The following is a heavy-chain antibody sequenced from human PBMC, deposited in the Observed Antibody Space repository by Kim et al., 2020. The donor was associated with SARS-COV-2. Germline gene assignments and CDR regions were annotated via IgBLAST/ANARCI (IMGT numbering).Heavy chain of an antibody. CDR3: ARVDIEDTDGAFDI. Sequence: NPPLKGRVPRSVDTSKNQFSLKLSSVTAADTAVYYCARVDIEDTDGAFDIWGQGTMVTVSS. V-gene: IGHV4-59*01. J-gene: IGHJ3*02. D-gene: IGHD2-15*01.